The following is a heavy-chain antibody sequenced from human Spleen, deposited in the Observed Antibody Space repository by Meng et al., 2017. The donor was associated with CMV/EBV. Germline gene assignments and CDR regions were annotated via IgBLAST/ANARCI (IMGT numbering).Heavy chain of an antibody. V-gene: IGHV3-30-3*01. J-gene: IGHJ1*01. CDR2: ISHDATKT. CDR3: ARGAEELYCSGATCYKVDFQL. Sequence: GESLKISCAASGFTFRAYAMHWVRQAPGKGLQRVAVISHDATKTYFADSVRGRFTVSRDNSKNTMYLQMSSLRPEDTALYHCARGAEELYCSGATCYKVDFQLGGQGTVVTVSS. D-gene: IGHD2-2*02. CDR1: GFTFRAYA.